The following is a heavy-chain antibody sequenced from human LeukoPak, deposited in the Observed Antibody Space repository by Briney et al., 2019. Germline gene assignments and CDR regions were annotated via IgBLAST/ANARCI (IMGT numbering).Heavy chain of an antibody. CDR3: ARVSFYSNYIDY. CDR1: GGSISSYY. J-gene: IGHJ4*02. D-gene: IGHD4-11*01. V-gene: IGHV4-59*01. CDR2: IYYSGST. Sequence: SETLSLTCTVSGGSISSYYWSWIRQPPGKGLEWIGYIYYSGSTNYNPSLKSRVTISVDTSKNQFSLKLNSVTAADTAVYYCARVSFYSNYIDYWGQGTLVTVSS.